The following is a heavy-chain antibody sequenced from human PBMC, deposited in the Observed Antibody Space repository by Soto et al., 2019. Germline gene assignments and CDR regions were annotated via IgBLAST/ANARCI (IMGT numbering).Heavy chain of an antibody. D-gene: IGHD2-2*01. CDR2: INPNVGNT. J-gene: IGHJ4*02. V-gene: IGHV1-46*03. CDR3: ARSHTISPYFDY. Sequence: ASVKVSCKASGYTFTSYGINWVRQAPGQGLEWMGIINPNVGNTSYAQKFQGRVTMTRDTSTSTVYMELSSLRSEDTAVYYCARSHTISPYFDYWGQGTLVTVSS. CDR1: GYTFTSYG.